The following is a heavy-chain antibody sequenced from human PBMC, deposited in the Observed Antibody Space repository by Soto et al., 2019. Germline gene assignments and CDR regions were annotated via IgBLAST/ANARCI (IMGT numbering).Heavy chain of an antibody. CDR1: GGTFSSYA. V-gene: IGHV1-69*13. J-gene: IGHJ3*02. D-gene: IGHD6-19*01. CDR3: ARDRSIAVAGPSGDDAFDI. CDR2: IIPIFGTA. Sequence: SVKVSCKASGGTFSSYAISWVRQAPGQGLEWMGGIIPIFGTANYAQKFQGRVTITADESTSTAYMELSSLRSEDTAVYYCARDRSIAVAGPSGDDAFDIWGQGTMVTVSS.